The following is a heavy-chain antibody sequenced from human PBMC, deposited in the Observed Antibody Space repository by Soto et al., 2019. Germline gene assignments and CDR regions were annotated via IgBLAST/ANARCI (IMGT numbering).Heavy chain of an antibody. CDR3: AREYTAWPLAYGLDV. D-gene: IGHD2-2*02. J-gene: IGHJ6*02. CDR1: GFTFVTYS. V-gene: IGHV3-21*01. Sequence: GGSLRLSCVGSGFTFVTYSINCVRHSPWKGLEWVSSISSRSDIYYADSVKGRFTISRDNAKNSVSLQMNSLRAEDTAVYYCAREYTAWPLAYGLDVWGQGTTVTVSS. CDR2: ISSRSDI.